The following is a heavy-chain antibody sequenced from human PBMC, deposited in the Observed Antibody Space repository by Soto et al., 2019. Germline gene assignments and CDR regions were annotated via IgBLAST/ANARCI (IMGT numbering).Heavy chain of an antibody. CDR3: ARGPAGRSTHYDY. J-gene: IGHJ4*02. Sequence: SETLSLTCTVSGGSISSGGYYWSWIRQHPGKGLEWIGYIYYSGSTYYNPSLKSRVTISVDTSKNQFSLKLSSVTAADTAVYYCARGPAGRSTHYDYWGQGTLVTVSS. CDR2: IYYSGST. D-gene: IGHD6-13*01. V-gene: IGHV4-31*03. CDR1: GGSISSGGYY.